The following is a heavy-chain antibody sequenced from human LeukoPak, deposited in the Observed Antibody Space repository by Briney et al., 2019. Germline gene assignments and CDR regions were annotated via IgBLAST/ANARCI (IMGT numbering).Heavy chain of an antibody. CDR2: IWYDGSNK. CDR3: AKRNSDGDYVDY. V-gene: IGHV3-33*06. J-gene: IGHJ4*02. CDR1: GFTFSSYG. Sequence: GRSLRLSCAASGFTFSSYGMHWVRQAPGKGLEWVAVIWYDGSNKYYADSVKGRFTISRDNSKNTLYLQMNSLRAEDTAVYYCAKRNSDGDYVDYWGQGTLVTVSS. D-gene: IGHD4-17*01.